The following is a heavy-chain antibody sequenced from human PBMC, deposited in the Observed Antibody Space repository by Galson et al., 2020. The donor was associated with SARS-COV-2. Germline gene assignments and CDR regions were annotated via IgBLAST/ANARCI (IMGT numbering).Heavy chain of an antibody. V-gene: IGHV4-34*01. CDR2: ISHSGST. CDR3: ARGGSRPIMAFDYYYFYMDV. J-gene: IGHJ6*03. D-gene: IGHD3-10*01. CDR1: GGPFSDYS. Sequence: SDTLSLACAVYGGPFSDYSWTWVRQHPGKGLECIGEISHSGSTNYSPSLKSRVFMSVDTSKNQFSLKVRSVTAADTAVYYCARGGSRPIMAFDYYYFYMDVWGKGTTVTVS.